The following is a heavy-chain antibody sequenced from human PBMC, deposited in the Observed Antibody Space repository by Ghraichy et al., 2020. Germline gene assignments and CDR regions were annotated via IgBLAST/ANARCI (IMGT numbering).Heavy chain of an antibody. D-gene: IGHD3-10*01. J-gene: IGHJ6*02. Sequence: LSLTCAASGFTFSSYGMHWVRQAPGKGLEWVAVIWYDGSNKYYADSVKGRFTISRDNSKNTLYLQMNSLRAEDTAVYYCATGLHYGSGSYRYYYYGMDVWGQGTTVTVSS. V-gene: IGHV3-33*01. CDR3: ATGLHYGSGSYRYYYYGMDV. CDR2: IWYDGSNK. CDR1: GFTFSSYG.